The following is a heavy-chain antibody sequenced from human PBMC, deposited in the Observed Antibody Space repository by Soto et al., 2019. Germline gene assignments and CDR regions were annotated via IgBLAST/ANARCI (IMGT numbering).Heavy chain of an antibody. CDR1: GFTFSSYA. CDR3: ARGGCGGDCSMPTPYYYYYYGMDV. Sequence: QVQLVESGGGVVQPGRSLRLSCAASGFTFSSYAMHWVRQAPGKGLEWVAGISYDGSNKYYADSVKGRFTISRDNSKNTLYLQMNSLRAEDTAVYYCARGGCGGDCSMPTPYYYYYYGMDVWGQGTTVTVSS. J-gene: IGHJ6*02. D-gene: IGHD2-21*02. CDR2: ISYDGSNK. V-gene: IGHV3-30-3*01.